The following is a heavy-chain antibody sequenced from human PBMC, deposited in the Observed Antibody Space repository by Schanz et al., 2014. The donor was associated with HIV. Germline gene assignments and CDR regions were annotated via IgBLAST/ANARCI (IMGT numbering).Heavy chain of an antibody. CDR1: GFTFSDHY. Sequence: QVQLVESGGGLVKPGGSLRLSCAASGFTFSDHYMTWIRQAPGKGLECVSYISGSGDYVHYEDSVQGRFAISRDNTRNFSYLEMSTLTAADTGVYFCARRARCSGGGCYSRFDFDLWGRGILVSVSS. V-gene: IGHV3-11*01. CDR3: ARRARCSGGGCYSRFDFDL. CDR2: ISGSGDYV. D-gene: IGHD2-15*01. J-gene: IGHJ4*02.